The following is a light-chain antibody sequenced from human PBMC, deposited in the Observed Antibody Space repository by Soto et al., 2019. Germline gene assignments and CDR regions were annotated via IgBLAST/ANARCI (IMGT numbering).Light chain of an antibody. Sequence: QSALTQPASVSGSPGQSITISCTGTNSDIGSYNFVSWYQQHPGRAPKLIISEVNVQPSGVSNRFSGSKSGNTASLTISGLQPEDEADFYCSSYSSTNSPYVFGGGTKVTVL. CDR2: EVN. V-gene: IGLV2-14*01. J-gene: IGLJ1*01. CDR3: SSYSSTNSPYV. CDR1: NSDIGSYNF.